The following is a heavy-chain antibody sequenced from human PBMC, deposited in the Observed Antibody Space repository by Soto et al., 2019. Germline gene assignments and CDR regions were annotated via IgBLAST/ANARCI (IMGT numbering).Heavy chain of an antibody. Sequence: GASVKVSCKASGRTFSSYAISWVRQAPGQGLEWMGGIIPIFGTANYAQKFQGRVTITADESTSTAYMELSSLRSEDTAVYYCARAGYGGNQREYYYGMDVWGQGTTVTVSS. CDR3: ARAGYGGNQREYYYGMDV. D-gene: IGHD2-15*01. CDR2: IIPIFGTA. CDR1: GRTFSSYA. J-gene: IGHJ6*02. V-gene: IGHV1-69*13.